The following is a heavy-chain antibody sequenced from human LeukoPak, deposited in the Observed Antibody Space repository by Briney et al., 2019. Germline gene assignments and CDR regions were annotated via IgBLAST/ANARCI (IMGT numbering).Heavy chain of an antibody. D-gene: IGHD5-18*01. CDR3: ASGYSYGDGV. V-gene: IGHV4-38-2*02. Sequence: SETLSLTCTVSSGSFRTYYWGWTRQPPGKVLEWIGSIYHSGSTYYNPSLKSRVTISVDTSKNQFSLKLSSVTAADTAVYYCASGYSYGDGVWGKGTTVTVSS. CDR1: SGSFRTYY. CDR2: IYHSGST. J-gene: IGHJ6*04.